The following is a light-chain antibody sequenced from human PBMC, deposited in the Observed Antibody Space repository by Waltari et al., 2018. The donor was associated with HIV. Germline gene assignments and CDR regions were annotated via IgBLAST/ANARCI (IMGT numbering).Light chain of an antibody. CDR1: SGDVGGHNF. V-gene: IGLV2-14*03. Sequence: SALTQPASVSGSPGQSITISCSGTSGDVGGHNFVSWYQKHPGKAPKLIIYNVSSRPSGVSIRFSGSRSANTASLTISGLQVEDEADYFCSSYTSSGPRYVLFGGGTRLTVL. CDR3: SSYTSSGPRYVL. CDR2: NVS. J-gene: IGLJ2*01.